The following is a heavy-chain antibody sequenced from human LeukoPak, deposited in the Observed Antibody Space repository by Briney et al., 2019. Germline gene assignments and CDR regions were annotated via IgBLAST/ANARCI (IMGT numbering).Heavy chain of an antibody. CDR1: GGSISGYY. D-gene: IGHD2-15*01. J-gene: IGHJ4*02. CDR3: ARAYCSGGSCFSRGNFDY. CDR2: IYYSGST. V-gene: IGHV4-59*08. Sequence: PSETLSLTCTVSGGSISGYYWSWIRQPPGKGLEWIGYIYYSGSTSYNPSLKSRVTMSLDSSKNQLSLMMSSVTAADTAVYFCARAYCSGGSCFSRGNFDYWAREPWSPSPQ.